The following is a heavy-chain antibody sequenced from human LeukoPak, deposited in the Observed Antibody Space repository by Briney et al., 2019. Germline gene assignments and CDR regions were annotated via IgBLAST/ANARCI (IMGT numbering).Heavy chain of an antibody. CDR3: ARGIGGHMVRGVMFDY. V-gene: IGHV4-30-2*01. D-gene: IGHD3-10*01. J-gene: IGHJ4*02. CDR2: IYHSGST. Sequence: PSQTLSLPCAVSGGSISSGGYSWSWIRQPPGKGLEWIGYIYHSGSTYYNPSLKSRVTISVDRSKNQFSLKLSSVTAADTAVYYCARGIGGHMVRGVMFDYWGQGTLVTVSS. CDR1: GGSISSGGYS.